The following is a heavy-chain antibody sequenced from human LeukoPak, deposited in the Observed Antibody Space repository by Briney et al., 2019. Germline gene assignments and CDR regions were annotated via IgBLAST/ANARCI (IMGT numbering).Heavy chain of an antibody. CDR2: IYTGGST. CDR1: GASISSYY. D-gene: IGHD6-13*01. Sequence: SETLSLTCTVSGASISSYYWSWIRQPAGKGLEWIGRIYTGGSTNYNPSLKGRVTMSVDTSKNQFSLKLSSVTAADTAVYYCARGRGSSWYYFDYWGQGTLVTVSS. CDR3: ARGRGSSWYYFDY. J-gene: IGHJ4*02. V-gene: IGHV4-4*07.